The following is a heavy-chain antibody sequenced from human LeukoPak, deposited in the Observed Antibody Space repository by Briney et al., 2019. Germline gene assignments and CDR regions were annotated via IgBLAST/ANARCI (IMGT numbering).Heavy chain of an antibody. J-gene: IGHJ4*02. D-gene: IGHD1-1*01. Sequence: GASVKVSCKASGYTFTGYYMHWVRQAPGQGLEWMGGFDPEDGETIYAQKFQGRVTMTEDTSTDTAYMELSSLRSEDTAVYYCATAGYNWNDAAFDYWGQGTLVTVSS. CDR2: FDPEDGET. CDR3: ATAGYNWNDAAFDY. V-gene: IGHV1-24*01. CDR1: GYTFTGYY.